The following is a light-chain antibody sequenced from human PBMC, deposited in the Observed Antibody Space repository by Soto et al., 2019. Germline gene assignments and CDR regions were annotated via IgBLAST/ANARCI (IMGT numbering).Light chain of an antibody. V-gene: IGLV2-14*01. Sequence: QSALTQPASVSGSPGQSITISCTGTNSDVGGYNYVSWYQQYPGKAPKLMIYEVSNRPSGVSNRFSGSKSGNTASLTISGLQAEDEADYYCSSNTSSILVFGGGTKVTVL. J-gene: IGLJ3*02. CDR3: SSNTSSILV. CDR1: NSDVGGYNY. CDR2: EVS.